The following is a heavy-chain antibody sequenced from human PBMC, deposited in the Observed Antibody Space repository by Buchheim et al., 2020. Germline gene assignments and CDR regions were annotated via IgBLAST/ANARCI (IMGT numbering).Heavy chain of an antibody. CDR3: ARGSGYSTTLTQGY. V-gene: IGHV1-8*01. Sequence: QVHLVQSGAEVKKPGASVKVSCKASGYSFTSYDISWVRQATGQGLEWMGWMNPNSGNTAYAQKFQGRVSMTRNTSIGTAYMELASLRSEDTAVYYCARGSGYSTTLTQGYWGQGTL. J-gene: IGHJ4*01. CDR2: MNPNSGNT. CDR1: GYSFTSYD. D-gene: IGHD6-13*01.